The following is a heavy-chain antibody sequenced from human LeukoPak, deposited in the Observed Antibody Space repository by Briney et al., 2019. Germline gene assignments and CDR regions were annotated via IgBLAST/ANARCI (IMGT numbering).Heavy chain of an antibody. J-gene: IGHJ4*02. CDR2: GHYSGPT. Sequence: PSETLSLTCTVSGVSINSHYWSWIRQSPGKGLEWIAYGHYSGPTNYNPSLKSRVTISVDTSKNQFSLKLTSVSAADTAMYYCARHGTGTGYPLDYWGLGTLVTVSS. V-gene: IGHV4-59*08. CDR1: GVSINSHY. D-gene: IGHD3/OR15-3a*01. CDR3: ARHGTGTGYPLDY.